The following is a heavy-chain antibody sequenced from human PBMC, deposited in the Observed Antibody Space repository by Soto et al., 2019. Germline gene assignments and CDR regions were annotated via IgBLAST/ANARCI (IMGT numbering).Heavy chain of an antibody. CDR1: GGSISGSNYY. Sequence: SETLSLTCTVSGGSISGSNYYWGWIRQPPGKGLEWIGTMHYNGRTYYNPSLESRVTISVDASKNQFSLKLSSVTAADTAVYYCARQGDTWWGPFDNWGQGTLVTVSS. V-gene: IGHV4-39*01. CDR3: ARQGDTWWGPFDN. CDR2: MHYNGRT. D-gene: IGHD2-15*01. J-gene: IGHJ4*02.